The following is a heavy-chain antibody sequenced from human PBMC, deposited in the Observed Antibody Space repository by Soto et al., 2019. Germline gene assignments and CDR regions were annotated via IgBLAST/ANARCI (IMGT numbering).Heavy chain of an antibody. D-gene: IGHD2-15*01. CDR1: GVTFSSYA. CDR2: VSIGGST. CDR3: AKRRGAGGHFDY. J-gene: IGHJ4*02. Sequence: PGGALGLTCSASGVTFSSYAMGWVRQGPGKGLEWVAVVSIGGSTHYADSVRGRFTISRDNSKNTLSLQMNSLTAEDTAVYFCAKRRGAGGHFDYWGQGALVTVSS. V-gene: IGHV3-23*01.